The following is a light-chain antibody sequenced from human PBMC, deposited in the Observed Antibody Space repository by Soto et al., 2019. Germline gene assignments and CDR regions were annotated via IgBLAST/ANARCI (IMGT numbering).Light chain of an antibody. CDR1: QSISNS. Sequence: DIQMTQSPSSLSASVGDRVTITCRASQSISNSLNWYQQKPGKAPKLLIYAASSLQSGVPSRFSGSGSGTDFTLTISSLQPEDFATYYCQQSYSTPPTFGQGTKVEIK. CDR2: AAS. V-gene: IGKV1-39*01. CDR3: QQSYSTPPT. J-gene: IGKJ1*01.